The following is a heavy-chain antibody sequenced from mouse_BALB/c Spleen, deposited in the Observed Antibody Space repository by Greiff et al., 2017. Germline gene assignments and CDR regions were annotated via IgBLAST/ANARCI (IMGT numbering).Heavy chain of an antibody. CDR3: ARSGRLRRAFAY. D-gene: IGHD2-4*01. V-gene: IGHV3-8*02. CDR1: GDSITSGY. J-gene: IGHJ3*01. Sequence: DVKLVESGPSLVKPSQTLSLTCSVTGDSITSGYWNWIRKFPGNKLEYMGYISYSGSTYYNPSLKSRISITRDTSKNQYYLQLNSVTTEDTATYYCARSGRLRRAFAYWGQGTLVTVSA. CDR2: ISYSGST.